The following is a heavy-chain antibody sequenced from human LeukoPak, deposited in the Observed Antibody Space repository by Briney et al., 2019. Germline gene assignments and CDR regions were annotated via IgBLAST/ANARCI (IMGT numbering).Heavy chain of an antibody. Sequence: GGSLRLSCAASGFTFTTSGMNWVRQAPGKGLEWVSSISGSDSGGKTFYADSVKGRFTISRDNSENTVYMQMNSLRAEDTALYFCSKTSAFDIWGQGTMVTVSS. V-gene: IGHV3-23*01. CDR2: ISGSDSGGKT. J-gene: IGHJ3*02. CDR3: SKTSAFDI. CDR1: GFTFTTSG.